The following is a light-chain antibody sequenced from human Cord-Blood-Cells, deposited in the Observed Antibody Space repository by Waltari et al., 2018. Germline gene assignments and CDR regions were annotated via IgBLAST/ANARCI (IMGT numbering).Light chain of an antibody. V-gene: IGKV1-39*01. CDR1: QSISIY. Sequence: DIQMTQSPSSLSASVGDXXXXTCRASQSISIYLNWYQQKPGKAPKLLIYAASSLQSGVPSRFSGSGSGTDFTLTISSLQPEDFATYYCQQSYSTPYTFGQGTKLEIK. CDR3: QQSYSTPYT. CDR2: AAS. J-gene: IGKJ2*01.